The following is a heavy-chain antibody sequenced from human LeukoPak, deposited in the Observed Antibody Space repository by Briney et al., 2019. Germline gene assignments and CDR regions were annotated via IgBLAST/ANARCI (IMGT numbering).Heavy chain of an antibody. J-gene: IGHJ4*02. CDR3: SRADSWSFNS. CDR1: GFNFGDYA. Sequence: GGSLRLSCATSGFNFGDYAMTWVRQAPGKGLEWVGIVRKKASGGATAYAASVKGRFTISRDDSNSIAYLQMNSLQTEDTAMYYCSRADSWSFNSWGQGTLVTLSS. V-gene: IGHV3-49*04. D-gene: IGHD2-15*01. CDR2: VRKKASGGAT.